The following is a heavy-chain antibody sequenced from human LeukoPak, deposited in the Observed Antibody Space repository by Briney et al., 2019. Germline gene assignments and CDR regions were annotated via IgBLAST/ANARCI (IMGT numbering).Heavy chain of an antibody. CDR1: GFTFSSYW. D-gene: IGHD6-13*01. J-gene: IGHJ5*02. Sequence: GGSLRLSCAASGFTFSSYWMSWVRQAPGKGLEWVANIKQDGSEKYYVDSVKGRFTISRDNAKNSLYLQMSSLRAEDTAVYYCARDFYSSNWYWFDPWGQGTLVTVSS. V-gene: IGHV3-7*01. CDR3: ARDFYSSNWYWFDP. CDR2: IKQDGSEK.